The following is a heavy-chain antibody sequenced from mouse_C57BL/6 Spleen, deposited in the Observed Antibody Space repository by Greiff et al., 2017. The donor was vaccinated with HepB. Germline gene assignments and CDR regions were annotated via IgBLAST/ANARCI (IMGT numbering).Heavy chain of an antibody. D-gene: IGHD2-5*01. Sequence: VQLQQSGPELVKPGASVKMSCKASGYTFTDYNMHWVKQSHGKSLEWIGYINPNNGGTSYNQKFKGKATLTVNKSSSTAYMELRSLTSEDSAVYYCARGSNYGYWYFDVWGTGTTVTVSS. V-gene: IGHV1-22*01. CDR3: ARGSNYGYWYFDV. CDR1: GYTFTDYN. J-gene: IGHJ1*03. CDR2: INPNNGGT.